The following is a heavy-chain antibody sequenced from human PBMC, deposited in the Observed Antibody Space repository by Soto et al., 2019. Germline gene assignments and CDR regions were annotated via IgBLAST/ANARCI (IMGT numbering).Heavy chain of an antibody. D-gene: IGHD6-19*01. CDR2: IYGGLTT. V-gene: IGHV3-53*01. Sequence: EVQLVESGGGLIQPGGSLRLSCAASGVTVSSTYMTWVRQAPGKGLEWVSRIYGGLTTSSADYVKGRFTISRDNSKITLFRKMNGLRAEDTAVYYCAKAYRAVAGNYFGYWGQGTLVTVSS. J-gene: IGHJ4*02. CDR3: AKAYRAVAGNYFGY. CDR1: GVTVSSTY.